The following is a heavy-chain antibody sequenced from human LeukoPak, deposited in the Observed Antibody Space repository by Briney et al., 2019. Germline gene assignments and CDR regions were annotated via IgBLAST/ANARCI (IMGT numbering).Heavy chain of an antibody. V-gene: IGHV3-48*01. D-gene: IGHD1-26*01. CDR3: ARGRAKVGAIGDLFDP. CDR1: GLTFSYYS. CDR2: ISSSSSTI. J-gene: IGHJ5*02. Sequence: GGSLRLSCAASGLTFSYYSMNWVRQAPGKGLEWVSSISSSSSTIYYADSVKGRFTISRDNAKNSLYLQMNSLRAEDTAVYYCARGRAKVGAIGDLFDPWGQGTLVTVSS.